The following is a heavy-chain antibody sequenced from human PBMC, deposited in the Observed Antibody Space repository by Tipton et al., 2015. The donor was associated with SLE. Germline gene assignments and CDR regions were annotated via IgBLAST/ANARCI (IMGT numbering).Heavy chain of an antibody. V-gene: IGHV1-69*13. CDR1: GYTFTSYG. J-gene: IGHJ4*02. CDR3: AREGEYSSGWSAD. CDR2: IIPIFGTA. Sequence: QLVQSGAEVKKPGASVKVSCKASGYTFTSYGISWVRQAPGQGLAWMGGIIPIFGTANYAQKFQGRVTITADESTSTAYMELSSLRSEDTAVYYCAREGEYSSGWSADWGQGTLVTVSS. D-gene: IGHD6-19*01.